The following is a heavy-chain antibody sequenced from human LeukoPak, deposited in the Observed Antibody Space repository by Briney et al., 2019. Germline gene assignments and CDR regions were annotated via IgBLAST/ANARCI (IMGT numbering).Heavy chain of an antibody. D-gene: IGHD2-2*01. V-gene: IGHV3-23*01. J-gene: IGHJ4*02. Sequence: GGSLRLSCAASGFTFSSYAMSWVRQAPGKGLEWVSGISGIGVTTYYADSVKGRFTISRDNSKNTLYLQMNSLRAEDTAVYYCAKVSARDQPSLYCSSTSCYLDYWGQGTLVTVSS. CDR3: AKVSARDQPSLYCSSTSCYLDY. CDR2: ISGIGVTT. CDR1: GFTFSSYA.